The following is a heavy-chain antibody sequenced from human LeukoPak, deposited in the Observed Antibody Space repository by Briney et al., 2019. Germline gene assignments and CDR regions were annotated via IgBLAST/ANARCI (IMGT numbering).Heavy chain of an antibody. CDR2: INHSGST. Sequence: PSETLSLTCAVYGGSFSGYYWSWIRQPPGKGLEWIGEINHSGSTNYNPSLKSRVTMSVDTSKNQFPLKLSSVTAADTAVYYCARGTGIYDSSGYYGSWFDPWGQGTLVTVSS. D-gene: IGHD3-22*01. V-gene: IGHV4-34*01. CDR1: GGSFSGYY. J-gene: IGHJ5*02. CDR3: ARGTGIYDSSGYYGSWFDP.